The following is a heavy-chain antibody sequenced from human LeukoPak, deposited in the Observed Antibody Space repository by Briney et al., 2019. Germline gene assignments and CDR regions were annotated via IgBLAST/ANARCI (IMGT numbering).Heavy chain of an antibody. Sequence: GESLKISWNGSGYTFTSYWLGLVRQMPGKGLEWMGIIYPGDSDTRYSPSFQGQVTISADKSISTAYLQWSSLKASDTAMYYCVRHARLVYNDPSGFPPFAYWGRGTLVTVSS. CDR1: GYTFTSYW. CDR3: VRHARLVYNDPSGFPPFAY. D-gene: IGHD3-22*01. V-gene: IGHV5-51*01. CDR2: IYPGDSDT. J-gene: IGHJ4*01.